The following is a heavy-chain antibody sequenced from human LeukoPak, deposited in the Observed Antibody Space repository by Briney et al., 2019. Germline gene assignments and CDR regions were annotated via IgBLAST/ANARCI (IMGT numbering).Heavy chain of an antibody. Sequence: ASVKVSCKASGYTFTSYYMHWVRQAPGQGLEWMGWISAYNGNTNYAQKLQGRVTMTTDTSTSTAYMELRSLRSDDTAVYYCALTILSRFAVFDPWGQGTLVTVSS. CDR3: ALTILSRFAVFDP. D-gene: IGHD3-9*01. CDR2: ISAYNGNT. J-gene: IGHJ5*02. CDR1: GYTFTSYY. V-gene: IGHV1-18*04.